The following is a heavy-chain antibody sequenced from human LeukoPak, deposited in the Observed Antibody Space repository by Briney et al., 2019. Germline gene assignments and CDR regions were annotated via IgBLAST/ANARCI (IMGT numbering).Heavy chain of an antibody. J-gene: IGHJ6*03. CDR2: IYPGGGST. V-gene: IGHV1-46*01. CDR1: GYTFTSYY. CDR3: ARDNSGSYLDYYYYMDV. D-gene: IGHD1-26*01. Sequence: ASVKVSCKASGYTFTSYYIHWVRQAPGQGLEWMGIIYPGGGSTSYAQKLQGRVTMTTDTSTSTAYMELRSLRSDDTAVYYCARDNSGSYLDYYYYMDVWGKGTTVTVSS.